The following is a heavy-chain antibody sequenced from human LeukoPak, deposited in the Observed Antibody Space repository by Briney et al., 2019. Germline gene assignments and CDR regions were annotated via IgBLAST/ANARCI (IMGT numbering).Heavy chain of an antibody. Sequence: ASVKVSCKASGYTFTGYYMHLVRQAPGQGLEWMGRINPNSGGTNYAQKFQGRVTMTRDTSISTAYMELSRLRSNDTAVYYCARGPYSARVHKDVWGKGTTVTVSS. J-gene: IGHJ6*03. CDR3: ARGPYSARVHKDV. V-gene: IGHV1-2*06. D-gene: IGHD6-25*01. CDR2: INPNSGGT. CDR1: GYTFTGYY.